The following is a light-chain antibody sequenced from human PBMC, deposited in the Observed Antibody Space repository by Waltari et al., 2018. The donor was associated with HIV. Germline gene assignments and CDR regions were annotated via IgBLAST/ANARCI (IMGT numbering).Light chain of an antibody. CDR1: SSNIGAGYD. V-gene: IGLV1-40*01. CDR2: GNS. J-gene: IGLJ2*01. Sequence: QSMLTQPPSVSGAPGQRVTISCTGSSSNIGAGYDVHWYQHLPGTAPKLLIYGNSNRPSGVPDRFSGAKSGTAASLAITGLQAEDEADYYCQSYDSSLSGGDVVFGGGTKLTVL. CDR3: QSYDSSLSGGDVV.